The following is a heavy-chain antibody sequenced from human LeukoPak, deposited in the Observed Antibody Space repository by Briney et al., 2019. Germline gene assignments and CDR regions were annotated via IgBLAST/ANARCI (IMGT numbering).Heavy chain of an antibody. CDR3: ARESSGSTSDIDF. CDR2: FTYSGSDR. D-gene: IGHD1-26*01. V-gene: IGHV3-30*14. J-gene: IGHJ4*02. CDR1: GFTFSCYA. Sequence: GGSLRLSCAASGFTFSCYAMSWVRQAPGKGLEWVAVFTYSGSDRYYADSVKGRFTISRDNSRSTLYLQMNSLRVEDTALYYCARESSGSTSDIDFWGQGTLVTVSS.